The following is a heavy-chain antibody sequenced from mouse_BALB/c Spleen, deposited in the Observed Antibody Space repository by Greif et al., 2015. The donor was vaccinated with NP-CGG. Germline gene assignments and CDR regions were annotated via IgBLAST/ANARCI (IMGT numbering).Heavy chain of an antibody. D-gene: IGHD2-10*02. CDR2: IWAGGSA. Sequence: QVQLQQSGLGLVAPSQSLSLTCTVSGFSLTSYGVHWVRQPPGKLLEWLGVIWAGGSAKCSSALVSRLIIIRDTTKSQIYLKMGSLPTDAAAMYCCAGVYGNSMEYWGQGTSVTVSS. CDR1: GFSLTSYG. CDR3: AGVYGNSMEY. J-gene: IGHJ4*01. V-gene: IGHV2-9*02.